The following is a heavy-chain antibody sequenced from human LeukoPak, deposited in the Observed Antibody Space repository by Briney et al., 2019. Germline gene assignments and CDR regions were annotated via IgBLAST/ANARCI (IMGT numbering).Heavy chain of an antibody. V-gene: IGHV4-61*02. J-gene: IGHJ4*02. Sequence: QPSETLSLTCTVSGGSISSGSYYWSWIRQPAGKGLEWIGRIYTSGSTNYNPSLKSRVTISVDTSKNQFSLKLSSVTAADTAVYYCARALPHCSGGSCYSFDYWGQGTLVTVSS. CDR1: GGSISSGSYY. CDR3: ARALPHCSGGSCYSFDY. CDR2: IYTSGST. D-gene: IGHD2-15*01.